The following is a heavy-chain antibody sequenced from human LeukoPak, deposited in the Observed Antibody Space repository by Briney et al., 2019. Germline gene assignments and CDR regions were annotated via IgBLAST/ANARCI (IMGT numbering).Heavy chain of an antibody. CDR1: GGTFSSYA. CDR2: IIPIFGIA. D-gene: IGHD3-22*01. V-gene: IGHV1-69*04. J-gene: IGHJ6*02. CDR3: ARGFSSGYYPSGAMDV. Sequence: GASVKVSCKASGGTFSSYAISWVRQAPGQGLEWMGRIIPIFGIANYAQKFQGRVTITADKSTSTAYMELSSLRSEDTAVYYCARGFSSGYYPSGAMDVWGQGTTVTASS.